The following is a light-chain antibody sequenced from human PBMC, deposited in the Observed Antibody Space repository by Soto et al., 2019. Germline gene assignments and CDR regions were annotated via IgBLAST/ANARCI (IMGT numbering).Light chain of an antibody. CDR1: SSDVGSYNL. CDR3: FSYAGSITYV. J-gene: IGLJ1*01. CDR2: EGS. V-gene: IGLV2-23*01. Sequence: QSALTQPASVSGSPGQSITISCTGTSSDVGSYNLVSWYQQHPGKAPKVMIYEGSKRPSGVSNRFSGSKSGNTASLTISGLQAEDEPDYYCFSYAGSITYVFGTGTKVTVL.